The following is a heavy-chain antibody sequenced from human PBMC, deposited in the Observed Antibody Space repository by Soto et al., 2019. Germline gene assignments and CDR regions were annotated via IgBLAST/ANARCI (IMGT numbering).Heavy chain of an antibody. Sequence: SETLSLTCTFSGCSISSSTYYWGWMRQPPGKGLEWIGYIYHSGSTYYNPSLKSRVTISVDRSKNQFSLKLSSVTAADTAVYYCARSQTTVTSYDYWGQGTLVTVSS. J-gene: IGHJ4*02. CDR2: IYHSGST. CDR1: GCSISSSTYY. V-gene: IGHV4-39*07. D-gene: IGHD4-17*01. CDR3: ARSQTTVTSYDY.